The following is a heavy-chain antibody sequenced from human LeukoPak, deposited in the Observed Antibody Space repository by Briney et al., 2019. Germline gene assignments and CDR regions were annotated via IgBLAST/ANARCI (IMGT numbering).Heavy chain of an antibody. J-gene: IGHJ6*02. V-gene: IGHV3-23*01. CDR1: GFTFSNYA. CDR3: AKENYDSSGFYYYYYYGMGV. CDR2: ISGSGGST. D-gene: IGHD3-22*01. Sequence: GGSLRLSCAASGFTFSNYAMSWVRKAPGKGLEWFSGISGSGGSTYYADSVKGRFTISRDNSKNTLYLQMNSLRAEDTAVYYCAKENYDSSGFYYYYYYGMGVWGQGTTVTVSS.